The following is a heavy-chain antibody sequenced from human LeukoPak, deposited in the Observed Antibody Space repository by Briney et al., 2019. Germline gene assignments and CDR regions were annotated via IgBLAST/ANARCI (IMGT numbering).Heavy chain of an antibody. D-gene: IGHD1-1*01. CDR2: ISGSGDRT. J-gene: IGHJ3*02. Sequence: GGSLRLSCAASGFTFSNSAMSWVRQAPGKGLEWVSDISGSGDRTDYAVSVKGRFTISRDNSKNTLYLQMSSLRAEDTAVYYCAVEGFDIWGHGTMVTVSS. CDR3: AVEGFDI. V-gene: IGHV3-23*01. CDR1: GFTFSNSA.